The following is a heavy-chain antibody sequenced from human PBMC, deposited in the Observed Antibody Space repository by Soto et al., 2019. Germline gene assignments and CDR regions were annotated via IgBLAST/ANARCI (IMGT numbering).Heavy chain of an antibody. J-gene: IGHJ4*02. Sequence: EVQLVESGGGLGQPGGSLKLSCAASGFTFSGCTMHWVRQARGKGLEWVGHIKSKDSNYETAYSASVKGRFTISRDYSENTAYLQMNSLRTEDTAVYYCTSRNGDDGDLFDSWGQGTLVTVCS. CDR1: GFTFSGCT. CDR2: IKSKDSNYET. CDR3: TSRNGDDGDLFDS. V-gene: IGHV3-73*02. D-gene: IGHD2-21*02.